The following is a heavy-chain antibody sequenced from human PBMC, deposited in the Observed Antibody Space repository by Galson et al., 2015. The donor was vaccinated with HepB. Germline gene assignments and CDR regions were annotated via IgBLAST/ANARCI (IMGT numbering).Heavy chain of an antibody. D-gene: IGHD6-19*01. CDR2: INPSGGST. CDR3: ARGYSSGWSGTPSGP. CDR1: GYTFTSYY. V-gene: IGHV1-46*01. Sequence: SVKVSCKASGYTFTSYYMHWVRQAPGQGLEWMGIINPSGGSTSYAQKFQGRVTMTRDTSTSTVYMELSSLRSEDTAVYYCARGYSSGWSGTPSGPWGQGTLVTVSS. J-gene: IGHJ5*02.